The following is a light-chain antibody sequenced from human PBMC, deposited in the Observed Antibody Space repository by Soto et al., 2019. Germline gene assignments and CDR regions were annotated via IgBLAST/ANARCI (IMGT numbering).Light chain of an antibody. V-gene: IGKV3D-20*02. CDR1: QSVSSSY. CDR2: GAS. Sequence: EIVMTQFPATLSESPGERVTLSSRASQSVSSSYLAWYQQKPGKPPRLLIYGASSRATGIPARFSGSGSGTDFTLTISSLEPEDFAVYYCQQRSNWPPELTCGGGTKVDIK. CDR3: QQRSNWPPELT. J-gene: IGKJ4*01.